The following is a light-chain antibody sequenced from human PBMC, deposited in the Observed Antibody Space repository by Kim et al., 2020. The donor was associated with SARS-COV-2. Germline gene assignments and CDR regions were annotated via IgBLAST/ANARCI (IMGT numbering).Light chain of an antibody. J-gene: IGKJ1*01. CDR1: QTLSYISNSQNY. CDR3: QQYYTTPQT. V-gene: IGKV4-1*01. CDR2: WAS. Sequence: ATINCKSSQTLSYISNSQNYLAWYQQKPGQSPKRLISWASTRESGVPDRFSGSGSATDFTLTISGLQAEDVAVYYCQQYYTTPQTFGQGTRVEIK.